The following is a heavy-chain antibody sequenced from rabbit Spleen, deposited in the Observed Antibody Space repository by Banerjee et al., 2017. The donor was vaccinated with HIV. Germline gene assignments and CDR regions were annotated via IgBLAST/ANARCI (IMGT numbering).Heavy chain of an antibody. Sequence: QEQLVESGGGLVKPGASLTLTCTASGFSFSNKAVMCWVRQTPGKGLEWIACINVVTGKAVYASWAKGRFTISKTSSTTVTLQMTSLTAADTATYFCARDAAGREDFNLWGQGTLVTVS. CDR3: ARDAAGREDFNL. J-gene: IGHJ4*01. CDR2: INVVTGKA. V-gene: IGHV1S45*01. CDR1: GFSFSNKAV. D-gene: IGHD4-2*01.